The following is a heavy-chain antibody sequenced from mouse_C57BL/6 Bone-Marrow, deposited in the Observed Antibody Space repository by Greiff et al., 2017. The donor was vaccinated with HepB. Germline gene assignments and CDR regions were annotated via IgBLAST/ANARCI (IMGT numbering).Heavy chain of an antibody. CDR3: ARRSNGSSPYFDV. V-gene: IGHV5-6*02. Sequence: EVKLVESGGDLVKPGGSLKLSCAASGFTFSSYGMSWVRQTPDKRLEWVATISSGGSYTYYPDSVKGRFTISSDNAKNTLYLQMSSLKSEDTAMYYCARRSNGSSPYFDVWGTGTTVTVSS. J-gene: IGHJ1*03. CDR2: ISSGGSYT. D-gene: IGHD1-1*01. CDR1: GFTFSSYG.